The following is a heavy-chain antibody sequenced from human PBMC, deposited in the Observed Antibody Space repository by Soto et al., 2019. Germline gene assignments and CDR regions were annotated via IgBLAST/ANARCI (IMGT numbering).Heavy chain of an antibody. J-gene: IGHJ4*02. CDR1: GFTFSSYT. CDR3: AKNLGIAAAGGQTAYFDY. D-gene: IGHD6-13*01. V-gene: IGHV3-23*01. CDR2: ISGSGGST. Sequence: GFLRLSCAASGFTFSSYTMSWVRQAPGKGLEWVSAISGSGGSTYYADSVKGRFTISRDNSKNTLYLQMNSLRAEDTAVYYCAKNLGIAAAGGQTAYFDYWGQGTLVTVSS.